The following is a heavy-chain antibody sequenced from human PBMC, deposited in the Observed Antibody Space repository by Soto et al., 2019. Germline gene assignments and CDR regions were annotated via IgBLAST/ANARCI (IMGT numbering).Heavy chain of an antibody. D-gene: IGHD2-21*01. J-gene: IGHJ4*02. V-gene: IGHV3-23*01. CDR1: GFTFSSYA. CDR3: AKDPRVFQSYYFDY. CDR2: ISGSGGST. Sequence: EVQLLESGGGLVQPGGSLRLSCAASGFTFSSYAMSWVRRAPGKGLEWVSAISGSGGSTYYTDSVKGRFTISRDNSKNTLYLQMNSLRAEDTAVYYCAKDPRVFQSYYFDYWGQGTLVTVSS.